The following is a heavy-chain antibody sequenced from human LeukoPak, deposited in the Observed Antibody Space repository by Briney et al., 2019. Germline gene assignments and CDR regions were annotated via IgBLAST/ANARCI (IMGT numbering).Heavy chain of an antibody. J-gene: IGHJ6*03. V-gene: IGHV3-49*03. CDR1: GFTFGDYA. D-gene: IGHD2-2*01. Sequence: QPGGSLRLSCTASGFTFGDYAMSWFRQAPGKGLEWVGFIRSKAYGGTTEYAASVKGRFTISRDDSKSIAYLQMNSLKTEDTAVYYCTRGCSSTSCYYAYSLAMNYMDVWGKGTTVTVSS. CDR2: IRSKAYGGTT. CDR3: TRGCSSTSCYYAYSLAMNYMDV.